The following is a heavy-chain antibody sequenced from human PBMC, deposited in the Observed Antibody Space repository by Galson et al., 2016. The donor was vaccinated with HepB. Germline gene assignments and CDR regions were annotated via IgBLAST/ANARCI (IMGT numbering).Heavy chain of an antibody. D-gene: IGHD3-22*01. CDR2: ISGDSSMI. Sequence: SLRLSCAASGFTFSIYGMNWVRQAPGKGLEWVSYISGDSSMIYYADSVKGRFTISRDNARNSLYPQMNSLRDEDTAVYYCASSNGYLVHWGQGILVTVSS. J-gene: IGHJ4*02. CDR3: ASSNGYLVH. V-gene: IGHV3-48*02. CDR1: GFTFSIYG.